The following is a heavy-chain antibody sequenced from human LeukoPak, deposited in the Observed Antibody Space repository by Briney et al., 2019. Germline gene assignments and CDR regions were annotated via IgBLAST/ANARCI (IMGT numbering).Heavy chain of an antibody. V-gene: IGHV4-59*01. CDR3: ARVILLWFGESPDAFDI. CDR1: GGSISSYY. CDR2: IYYGGST. D-gene: IGHD3-10*01. Sequence: SETLSLTCTVSGGSISSYYWSWIRQPPGKGLEWIGYIYYGGSTNYNPSLKSRVTISVDTSKNQFSLKLSSVTAADTAVYYCARVILLWFGESPDAFDIWGQGTTVTVSS. J-gene: IGHJ3*02.